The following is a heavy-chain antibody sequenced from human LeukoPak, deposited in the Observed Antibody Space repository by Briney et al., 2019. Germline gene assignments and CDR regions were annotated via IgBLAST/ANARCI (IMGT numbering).Heavy chain of an antibody. Sequence: GGSLRPSCAASGFTFSRSWMSWVRRAPGKGLEWVANIDIEGMEKDYVDSVKGRFSISRDDARKSLYLQMNSLRADDTAMYYCATGGHYYGNWGQGTLVTVSS. D-gene: IGHD3-10*01. CDR1: GFTFSRSW. J-gene: IGHJ4*02. V-gene: IGHV3-7*05. CDR3: ATGGHYYGN. CDR2: IDIEGMEK.